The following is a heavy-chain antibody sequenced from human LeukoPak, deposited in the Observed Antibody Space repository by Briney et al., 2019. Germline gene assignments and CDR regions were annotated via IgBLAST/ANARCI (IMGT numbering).Heavy chain of an antibody. D-gene: IGHD3-3*01. CDR1: TFTFNSYA. Sequence: GGSLRLSCAASTFTFNSYAVSWVRQAPGKGLEWISAISSSGDLTFYADSVKGRFTISRDNSKNVLYLQMDSLRAEDTAVYYCHYDFWSGYYVFDYWGQGTLVTVSS. J-gene: IGHJ4*02. V-gene: IGHV3-23*01. CDR3: HYDFWSGYYVFDY. CDR2: ISSSGDLT.